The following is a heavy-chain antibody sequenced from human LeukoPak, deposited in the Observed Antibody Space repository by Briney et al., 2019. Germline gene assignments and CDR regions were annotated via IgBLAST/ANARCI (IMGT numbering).Heavy chain of an antibody. J-gene: IGHJ4*02. Sequence: GESLQISCKGSGYSFTSYWIGWVRQMPGKGLEWMGIIYPGDSDTRYSPSFQGQVTISADKSINTAYLQWSSLKASDTAMYYCARLSPDGTTGFYFDYWGQGTLVTVSS. V-gene: IGHV5-51*01. CDR3: ARLSPDGTTGFYFDY. D-gene: IGHD1-1*01. CDR1: GYSFTSYW. CDR2: IYPGDSDT.